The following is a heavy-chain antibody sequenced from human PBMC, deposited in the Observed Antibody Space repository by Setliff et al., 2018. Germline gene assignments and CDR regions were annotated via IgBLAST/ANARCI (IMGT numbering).Heavy chain of an antibody. CDR3: ATDLKFARFCFGSNCYSGAFEM. CDR1: GGSFRTSS. J-gene: IGHJ3*02. V-gene: IGHV1-69*10. Sequence: SVKVSCKASGGSFRTSSISWVRQAPGQGLEWMGGIIPILNKPNYAQSFQGRVAITADKSTTTSYMELSGLRSEDTALYFCATDLKFARFCFGSNCYSGAFEMWGQGAMVTVSS. D-gene: IGHD2-21*02. CDR2: IIPILNKP.